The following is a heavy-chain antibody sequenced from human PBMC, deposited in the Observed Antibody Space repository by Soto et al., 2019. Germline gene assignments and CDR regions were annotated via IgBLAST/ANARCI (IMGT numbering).Heavy chain of an antibody. CDR3: ARDGPDTASSYFLDY. CDR2: IWHDGSDI. V-gene: IGHV3-33*01. Sequence: QMHLVVSGGGVVQPGRSLRLSCAGSGFTFSTSVMHWVRQAPGKGLEWLAVIWHDGSDISYGDSVRGRFTISRDNSKNTLYLEMVNVREEDTAVYFCARDGPDTASSYFLDYWGQGTLVTVSS. J-gene: IGHJ4*02. D-gene: IGHD5-18*01. CDR1: GFTFSTSV.